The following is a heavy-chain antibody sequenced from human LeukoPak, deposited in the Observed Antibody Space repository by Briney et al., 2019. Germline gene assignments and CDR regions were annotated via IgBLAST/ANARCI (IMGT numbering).Heavy chain of an antibody. D-gene: IGHD3-3*01. J-gene: IGHJ4*02. V-gene: IGHV3-30*03. Sequence: PGGSLRLSCAASGFTFSSYGMHWVRQAPGKGLEWVAVISYDGSNKYYADSVKGRFTISRDNSKNTLYLQMNSLRAEDTAVYYCARDIVPATGFWSGPGDYWGRGTLVTVSS. CDR3: ARDIVPATGFWSGPGDY. CDR2: ISYDGSNK. CDR1: GFTFSSYG.